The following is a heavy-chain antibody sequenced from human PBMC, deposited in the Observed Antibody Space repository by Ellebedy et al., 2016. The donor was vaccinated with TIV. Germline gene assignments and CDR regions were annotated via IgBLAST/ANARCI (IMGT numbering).Heavy chain of an antibody. CDR2: ISTSGDIT. J-gene: IGHJ6*02. Sequence: GESLKISXAASGFTFSYYAMTWVRQAPGKGLEWVSTISTSGDITYYANSVKGRFTIARDNSRNMLFLQMNSLRADHATVYLSAGGRAAYSRGWYVGGHGGGRDVWGQGTTVTVSS. D-gene: IGHD6-19*01. CDR1: GFTFSYYA. CDR3: AGGRAAYSRGWYVGGHGGGRDV. V-gene: IGHV3-23*01.